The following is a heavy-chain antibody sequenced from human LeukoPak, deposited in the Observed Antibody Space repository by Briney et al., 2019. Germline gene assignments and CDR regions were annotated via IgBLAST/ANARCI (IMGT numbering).Heavy chain of an antibody. Sequence: GGSLRLSCAASGFTFSSYSMNWVRQALGKGLEWVSYISSSSSTIYYADSVKGRFTISRDNAKNSLYLQMNSLRAEDTAVYYCARDQRIVVVPAAIYYYYGMDVWGQGTTVTVSS. CDR3: ARDQRIVVVPAAIYYYYGMDV. V-gene: IGHV3-48*04. CDR2: ISSSSSTI. J-gene: IGHJ6*02. CDR1: GFTFSSYS. D-gene: IGHD2-2*01.